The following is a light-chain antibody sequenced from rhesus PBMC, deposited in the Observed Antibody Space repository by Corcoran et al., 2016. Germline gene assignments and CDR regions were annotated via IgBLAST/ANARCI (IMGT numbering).Light chain of an antibody. Sequence: DIQMTQSPSSLSASVGDRVTITCRASQVISTWLAWYQQKPGKAPKLLIYRASNLETGVPSRFRGSGSGADFTLTISSLQPEDIATYYCQRYDNSLMYNFGPGTKVEIK. V-gene: IGKV1-69*01. CDR2: RAS. CDR1: QVISTW. J-gene: IGKJ2*01. CDR3: QRYDNSLMYN.